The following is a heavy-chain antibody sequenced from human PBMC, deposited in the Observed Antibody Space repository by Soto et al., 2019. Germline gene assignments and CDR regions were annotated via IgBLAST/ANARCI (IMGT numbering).Heavy chain of an antibody. CDR3: ATVDRSVALVGWFDP. J-gene: IGHJ5*02. CDR2: IIPVSGTA. Sequence: QVHLEQSGAEVKKPGSSVKVSCKFSGGTFSSYVIIWVRQAPGQGLEWMGGIIPVSGTANYAQKFHGRVTISADEATNTAYMELSSVRFDDTAVYYCATVDRSVALVGWFDPWGQGTLVTVSS. D-gene: IGHD2-8*02. V-gene: IGHV1-69*01. CDR1: GGTFSSYV.